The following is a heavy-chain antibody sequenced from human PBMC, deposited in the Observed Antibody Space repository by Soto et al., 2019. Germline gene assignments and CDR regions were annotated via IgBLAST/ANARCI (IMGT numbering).Heavy chain of an antibody. Sequence: PSETLSLTCTVSAGSISIYYWSWIRQPPGKGLEWIGYIYYSGSTNYNPSLKSRVTISVDTSKNQFSLKLSSVTAADTAVYYCARGSYYDFWSGYSHGKNYYYYGMDVWGQGTTVTVSS. V-gene: IGHV4-59*01. CDR3: ARGSYYDFWSGYSHGKNYYYYGMDV. CDR1: AGSISIYY. J-gene: IGHJ6*02. CDR2: IYYSGST. D-gene: IGHD3-3*01.